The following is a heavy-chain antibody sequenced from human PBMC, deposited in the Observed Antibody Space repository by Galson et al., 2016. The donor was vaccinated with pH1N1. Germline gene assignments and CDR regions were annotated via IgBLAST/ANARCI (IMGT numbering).Heavy chain of an antibody. CDR1: GGSISSRSYY. CDR2: IYYSGST. V-gene: IGHV4-39*01. J-gene: IGHJ4*02. CDR3: ASRGYGDYVGYFDY. D-gene: IGHD4-17*01. Sequence: SETLSLTCTVSGGSISSRSYYWGWIRQPPGKGLEWIGSIYYSGSTNYNPSLKSRVTISVDTSKNQFSLKLTSVTAADTAVYYCASRGYGDYVGYFDYWGQGTLVTVSS.